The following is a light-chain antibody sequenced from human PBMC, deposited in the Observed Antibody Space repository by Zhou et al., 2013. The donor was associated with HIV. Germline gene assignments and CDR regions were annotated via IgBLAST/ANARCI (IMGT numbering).Light chain of an antibody. CDR3: MQALQTPYT. Sequence: DIVMTQSPLSLPVTPGEPASISCRSSQSLLHRNGNNFFDWYLQKPGQSPHLLIYWGSNRASGVPDRFSGSASGTDFTLKISRVEAEDVGVYYCMQALQTPYTFGQGPSWRS. CDR1: QSLLHRNGNNF. V-gene: IGKV2-28*01. J-gene: IGKJ2*01. CDR2: WGS.